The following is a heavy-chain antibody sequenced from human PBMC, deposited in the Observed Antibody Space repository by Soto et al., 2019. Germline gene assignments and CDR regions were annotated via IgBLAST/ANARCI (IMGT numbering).Heavy chain of an antibody. V-gene: IGHV1-2*02. Sequence: ASVKVSCKASGYTFTDHYIHWLRQAPGQSLEWMGWINPYSGGTHFARKFQDRVTMARDTSITTVYMSLTGLKSDDTAVYYCARDLAKGGGSAGFDYWGQGTLVTVSS. CDR1: GYTFTDHY. CDR2: INPYSGGT. J-gene: IGHJ4*02. CDR3: ARDLAKGGGSAGFDY. D-gene: IGHD2-15*01.